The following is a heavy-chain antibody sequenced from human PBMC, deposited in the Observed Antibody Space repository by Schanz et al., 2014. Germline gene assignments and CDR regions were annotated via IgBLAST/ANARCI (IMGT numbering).Heavy chain of an antibody. V-gene: IGHV1-69*02. CDR2: IVPIAGIT. CDR3: ARSIAYGGSSGYFDY. D-gene: IGHD4-17*01. CDR1: GGTFSSDT. Sequence: QVQLVQSGDEVKKPGASVKVSCKASGGTFSSDTFSWVRQAPGQGLEWMGRIVPIAGITNYAQRFQGRVTIPSDKSTDTAYMALNSLRSKDTAVYYCARSIAYGGSSGYFDYWGQGTLVTVSS. J-gene: IGHJ4*02.